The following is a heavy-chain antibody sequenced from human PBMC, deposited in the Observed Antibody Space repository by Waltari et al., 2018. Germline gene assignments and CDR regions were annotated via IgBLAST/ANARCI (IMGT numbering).Heavy chain of an antibody. CDR1: GFSFNNYA. V-gene: IGHV3-33*06. Sequence: QVHLVESGGGVVQPGGSLRLSCAASGFSFNNYAMHWVRQAPGKGLEWVAVVWHDGSYKFYADSVKGRFIISRDNSKNTLYFQMNSLRAEDTAMYYCAKDGSASRLVRYYLDHWGPGTLVTVSS. D-gene: IGHD2-8*02. J-gene: IGHJ4*02. CDR2: VWHDGSYK. CDR3: AKDGSASRLVRYYLDH.